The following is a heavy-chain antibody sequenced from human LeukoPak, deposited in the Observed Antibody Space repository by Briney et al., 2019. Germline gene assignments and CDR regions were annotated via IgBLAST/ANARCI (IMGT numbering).Heavy chain of an antibody. Sequence: SETLSLTCSVSGGSISGSNYYWVWIRQPPGKGLEWIGSIYYRGTTYYNPSLTSPVTISVDTSKNQFSLKLSSVTAADTAMYYCARDAVTGYVAWGQGTLVTVSS. D-gene: IGHD3-9*01. CDR1: GGSISGSNYY. J-gene: IGHJ5*02. V-gene: IGHV4-39*02. CDR2: IYYRGTT. CDR3: ARDAVTGYVA.